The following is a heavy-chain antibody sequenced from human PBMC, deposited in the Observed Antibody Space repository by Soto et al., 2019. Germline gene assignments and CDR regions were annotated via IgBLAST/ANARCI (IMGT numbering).Heavy chain of an antibody. CDR3: ASTPWDGYTGYYFDY. CDR1: GGSISSSNW. V-gene: IGHV4-4*02. D-gene: IGHD5-18*01. J-gene: IGHJ4*02. Sequence: QVQLQESGPGLVKPSGTLSLTCAVSGGSISSSNWWCWVRQPPGKGLEWIGEIYHSGSTNYNPSLKSRVTISVDKSKNQFSLKLSCVTAADTAVYSCASTPWDGYTGYYFDYWGQGTLVTVSS. CDR2: IYHSGST.